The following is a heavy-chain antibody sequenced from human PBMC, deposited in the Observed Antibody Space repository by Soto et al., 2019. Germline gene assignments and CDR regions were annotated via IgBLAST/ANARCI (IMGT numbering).Heavy chain of an antibody. V-gene: IGHV4-34*01. CDR1: GESFSGYY. CDR2: INHSGRT. Sequence: QVQLQQWGAGLLKPSETLSLTCAVYGESFSGYYWSWIRQPPGKGLEWIGEINHSGRTNYNPSLKSRVTMSVDTSKNQFSLKLSSVTAADTAVYYCAGNIVATISSFDYWGQGTLVTVSS. J-gene: IGHJ4*02. CDR3: AGNIVATISSFDY. D-gene: IGHD5-12*01.